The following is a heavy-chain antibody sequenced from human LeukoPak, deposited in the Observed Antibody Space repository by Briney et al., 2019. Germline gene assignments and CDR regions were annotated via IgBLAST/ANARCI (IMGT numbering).Heavy chain of an antibody. CDR2: ISYVGRNK. CDR1: GFTFSSYS. V-gene: IGHV3-30*04. CDR3: AGVAGPTVTTGSKWFDT. J-gene: IGHJ5*02. Sequence: GGSLRLSCALSGFTFSSYSMLWFRQAPAKEGAGVAVISYVGRNKYYEASVNCRFTLTRDISKSTLYLQMNCLRAEGTAADDCAGVAGPTVTTGSKWFDTWGQGPVVIVTS. D-gene: IGHD4-17*01.